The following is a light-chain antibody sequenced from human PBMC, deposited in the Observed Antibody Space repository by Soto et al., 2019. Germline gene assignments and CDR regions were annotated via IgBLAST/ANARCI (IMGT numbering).Light chain of an antibody. CDR3: QQYSSYWNT. V-gene: IGKV1-5*01. J-gene: IGKJ2*01. CDR1: QSVTTW. Sequence: DVHLTQSPSTLSAYVGDRVTITCRANQSVTTWLAWYQQKPGTAPKLLIYDASNLEDGIPSRFSGSGSGTEFTLTITSLQPDDCATYYCQQYSSYWNTFGQGTKLEIK. CDR2: DAS.